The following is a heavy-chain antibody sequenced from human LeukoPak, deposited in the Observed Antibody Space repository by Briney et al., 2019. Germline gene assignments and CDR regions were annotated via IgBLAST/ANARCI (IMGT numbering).Heavy chain of an antibody. Sequence: GASLRLSCAASGFTFNTYAMNWVRQAPGKGLEWVSAISGSGENTYYADSVKGRFTISRDNSKSTLFLQMNSLRVEDTAVYYCAKDDRPGTGPYTGSYYCAFVIWGQGTMVTVSS. V-gene: IGHV3-23*01. CDR3: AKDDRPGTGPYTGSYYCAFVI. D-gene: IGHD1-26*01. CDR1: GFTFNTYA. CDR2: ISGSGENT. J-gene: IGHJ3*02.